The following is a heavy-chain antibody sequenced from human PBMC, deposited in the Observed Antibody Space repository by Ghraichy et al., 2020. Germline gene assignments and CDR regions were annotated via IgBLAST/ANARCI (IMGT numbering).Heavy chain of an antibody. J-gene: IGHJ4*02. CDR1: GGSISSSSYF. V-gene: IGHV4-39*01. Sequence: SQTLSLPCTVSGGSISSSSYFWGWIRQPPGKGLEWIGSIFYSGTTYYTPSLKSRATMSVDTSKSQFSLKLTSVTAADTAVYYCARQQRYNYASGRPDTFDYWGQGTLVTVSS. CDR2: IFYSGTT. D-gene: IGHD3-10*01. CDR3: ARQQRYNYASGRPDTFDY.